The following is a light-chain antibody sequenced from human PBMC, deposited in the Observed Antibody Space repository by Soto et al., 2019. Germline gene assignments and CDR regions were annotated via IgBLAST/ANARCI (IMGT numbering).Light chain of an antibody. J-gene: IGLJ2*01. V-gene: IGLV2-14*01. CDR1: SSDVGGYNS. CDR3: TSYTTDSTL. CDR2: DVN. Sequence: QSVLTQPASVSGSPGQSIAISCTGTSSDVGGYNSVAWYQQHPGAVPKLLIYDVNNRPAGVSSRFSGSRSCNTASLTISGLQADDEAVYYCTSYTTDSTLFGGGTKLTVL.